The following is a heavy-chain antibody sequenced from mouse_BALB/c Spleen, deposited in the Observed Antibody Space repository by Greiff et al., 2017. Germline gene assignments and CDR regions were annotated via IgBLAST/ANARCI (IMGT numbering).Heavy chain of an antibody. Sequence: EVQLQQSGAELVKPGASVKLSCTASGFNIKDTYMHWVKQRPEQGLEWIGRIDPANGNTKYDPKFQGKATITADTSSNTAYLQLSSLTSEDTAVYYCARCTITHAMDYWGQGTSVTVSS. CDR3: ARCTITHAMDY. D-gene: IGHD2-4*01. CDR1: GFNIKDTY. V-gene: IGHV14-3*02. CDR2: IDPANGNT. J-gene: IGHJ4*01.